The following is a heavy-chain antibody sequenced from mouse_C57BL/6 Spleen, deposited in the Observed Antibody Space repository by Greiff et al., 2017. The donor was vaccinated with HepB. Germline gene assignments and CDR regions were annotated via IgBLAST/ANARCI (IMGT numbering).Heavy chain of an antibody. Sequence: QVHVKQPGAELVRPGSSVKLSCKASGYTFTSYWMHWVKQRPIQGLEWIGNIDPSDSETHYNQKFKDKATLTVDKSSSTAYMQLSSLTSEDSAVYYCARETTVVATVDYWGQGTTLTVSS. CDR3: ARETTVVATVDY. D-gene: IGHD1-1*01. CDR1: GYTFTSYW. J-gene: IGHJ2*01. V-gene: IGHV1-52*01. CDR2: IDPSDSET.